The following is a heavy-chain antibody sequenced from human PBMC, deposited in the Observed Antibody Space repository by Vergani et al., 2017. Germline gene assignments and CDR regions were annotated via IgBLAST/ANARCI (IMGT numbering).Heavy chain of an antibody. J-gene: IGHJ4*02. CDR2: IHTGGST. CDR3: ARSRPYCTSGSCPAI. Sequence: QVKLQESGPGLLTPSQTLSLTCTVSGESIRSGSHYWSWLRQPAGKGPEGIGHIHTGGSTDLNPSFKRRVSISVDTTKSQFSLKLNSVTVADTAVYYCARSRPYCTSGSCPAIWGQGTLVTVSS. V-gene: IGHV4-61*02. D-gene: IGHD2-15*01. CDR1: GESIRSGSHY.